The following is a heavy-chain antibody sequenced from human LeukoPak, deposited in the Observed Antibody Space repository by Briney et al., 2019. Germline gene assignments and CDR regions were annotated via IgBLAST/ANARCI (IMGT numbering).Heavy chain of an antibody. CDR2: ISYDGSNK. D-gene: IGHD3-10*01. V-gene: IGHV3-30*04. J-gene: IGHJ6*03. CDR1: GFTFSSHA. Sequence: GGSLRLSCAASGFTFSSHAMHWVRQAPGKGLEWVAVISYDGSNKYYADSVKGRFTISRDNSKNTLYLQMNSLRAEDTAVYYCARGNGYYYGSGIPPYMDVWGKGTTVTVSS. CDR3: ARGNGYYYGSGIPPYMDV.